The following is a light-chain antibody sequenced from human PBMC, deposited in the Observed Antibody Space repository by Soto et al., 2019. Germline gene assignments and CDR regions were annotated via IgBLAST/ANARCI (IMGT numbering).Light chain of an antibody. CDR3: QQYNSWPWT. CDR2: GAS. Sequence: EIVLTQSPGTLSLSPGERATLSCRASQSVSSSYLAWYQQKPGQAPRLLIYGASNGATGIPARFSGSGSGTEFTLTISSLQSEDFAVYYCQQYNSWPWTFGQGTKV. CDR1: QSVSSSY. V-gene: IGKV3-15*01. J-gene: IGKJ1*01.